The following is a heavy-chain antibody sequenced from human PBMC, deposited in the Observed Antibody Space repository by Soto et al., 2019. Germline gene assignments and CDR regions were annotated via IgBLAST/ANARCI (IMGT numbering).Heavy chain of an antibody. CDR2: INHSGST. V-gene: IGHV4-34*01. D-gene: IGHD3-3*01. CDR1: DGSFSGYY. J-gene: IGHJ4*02. CDR3: ARGRGVESGYDGVFGY. Sequence: SETLSLTCAVYDGSFSGYYWSWIRQPPGKGLEWIGEINHSGSTNYNPSLKSRVTISVDTSKNQFSLKLSSVTAADTAVYYCARGRGVESGYDGVFGYWGQGTLVTVSS.